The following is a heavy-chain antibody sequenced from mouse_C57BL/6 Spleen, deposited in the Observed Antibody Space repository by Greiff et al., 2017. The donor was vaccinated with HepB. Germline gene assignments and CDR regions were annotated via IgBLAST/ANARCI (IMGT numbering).Heavy chain of an antibody. D-gene: IGHD2-2*01. CDR1: GYTFTNYW. Sequence: QVHVKQSGAELVRPGTSVKMSCKASGYTFTNYWIGWAKQRPGHGLEWIGDIYPGGGYTNYNEKFKGKATLTADKSSSTAYMQFSSLTSEDSAIYYCARKEVTTSAMDYWGQGTSVTVSS. J-gene: IGHJ4*01. CDR2: IYPGGGYT. CDR3: ARKEVTTSAMDY. V-gene: IGHV1-63*01.